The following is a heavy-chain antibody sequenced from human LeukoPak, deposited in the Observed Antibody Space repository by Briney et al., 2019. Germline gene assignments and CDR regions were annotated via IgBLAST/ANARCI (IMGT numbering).Heavy chain of an antibody. Sequence: SETLSLTCAVSGGSISSSNWWSWVRQPPGKGLEWIGEIYYSGSTNYNPSLKSRVTISVDKSKNQFSLKLSSVTAADTAVYYCARESPTGDILTGFLDYWGQGTLVTVSS. CDR3: ARESPTGDILTGFLDY. CDR2: IYYSGST. J-gene: IGHJ4*02. CDR1: GGSISSSNW. V-gene: IGHV4-4*02. D-gene: IGHD3-9*01.